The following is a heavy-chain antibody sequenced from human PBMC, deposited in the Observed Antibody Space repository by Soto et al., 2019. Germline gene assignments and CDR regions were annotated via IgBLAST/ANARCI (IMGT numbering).Heavy chain of an antibody. CDR1: GASISDYY. V-gene: IGHV4-4*07. Sequence: SETLSLTCTVSGASISDYYWSWIRQSPGKGLDWIGRISTTGNTHYNPSLESRVTMSLDTSKNQFSLKLTSVTAADTAVYYCEGESGENWSYEAYWGQGTLVTVPQ. CDR2: ISTTGNT. J-gene: IGHJ4*02. CDR3: EGESGENWSYEAY. D-gene: IGHD1-7*01.